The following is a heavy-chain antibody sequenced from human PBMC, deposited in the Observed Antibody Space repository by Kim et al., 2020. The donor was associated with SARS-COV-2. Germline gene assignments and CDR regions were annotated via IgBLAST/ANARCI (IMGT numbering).Heavy chain of an antibody. CDR1: GFTFSSYW. Sequence: GGSLRLSCAASGFTFSSYWMHWVRQAPGKGLVWVSRINSDGSSTSYADSVKGRFTISRDNAKNTLYLQMNSLRAEDTAVYYCARDAAFLGFWSGYYGNYYGMDVWGQGTTVTVSS. V-gene: IGHV3-74*01. J-gene: IGHJ6*02. CDR2: INSDGSST. CDR3: ARDAAFLGFWSGYYGNYYGMDV. D-gene: IGHD3-3*01.